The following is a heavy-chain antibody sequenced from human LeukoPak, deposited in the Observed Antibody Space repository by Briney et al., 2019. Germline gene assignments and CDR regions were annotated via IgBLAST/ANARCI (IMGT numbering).Heavy chain of an antibody. D-gene: IGHD1-14*01. CDR1: GGSISSYY. Sequence: SETLSLTCTVSGGSISSYYWSWIRQPPGKGLEWIGYIYYSGGTNYNPSLKSRVTISVDTSKNQFSLKLSSVTAADTAVYYCARVPIIYYYGMDVWGQGTTVTVSS. V-gene: IGHV4-59*01. CDR2: IYYSGGT. CDR3: ARVPIIYYYGMDV. J-gene: IGHJ6*02.